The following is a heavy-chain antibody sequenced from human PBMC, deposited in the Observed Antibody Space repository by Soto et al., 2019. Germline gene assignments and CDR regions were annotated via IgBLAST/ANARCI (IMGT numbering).Heavy chain of an antibody. V-gene: IGHV4-39*01. J-gene: IGHJ5*02. D-gene: IGHD3-3*01. Sequence: SETLSLTRTVSGDSISSSSYYWGWIRQPPGKGLEWIGSIYYSGSTYYNPSLKSRVTISVDTSKNQFSLKLSSVTAADTAVYYCARVGSGITIFGVDRWFDPWGQGTLVTVSS. CDR1: GDSISSSSYY. CDR2: IYYSGST. CDR3: ARVGSGITIFGVDRWFDP.